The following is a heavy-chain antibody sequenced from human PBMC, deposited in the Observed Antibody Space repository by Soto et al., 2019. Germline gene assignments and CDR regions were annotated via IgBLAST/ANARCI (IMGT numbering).Heavy chain of an antibody. V-gene: IGHV3-23*01. CDR2: VGGSGGST. Sequence: GGSLRLSCAASGFTFSSYAMSWVRQAPGKGLEWVSAVGGSGGSTYYADSVKGRFTISRDNSKNTLYLQMNSLRAEDTAVYYCAKVSNYDYTNYGGSFVYWGQGTLVTVSS. J-gene: IGHJ4*02. CDR1: GFTFSSYA. D-gene: IGHD4-4*01. CDR3: AKVSNYDYTNYGGSFVY.